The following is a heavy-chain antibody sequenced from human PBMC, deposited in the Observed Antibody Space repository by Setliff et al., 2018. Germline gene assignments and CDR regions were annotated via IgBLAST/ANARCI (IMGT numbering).Heavy chain of an antibody. Sequence: SETLSLTCSVSGGSIDSHYWSWIRQPPGKGLGWIGSIYYSGNTNYNPSLKSRVTISIDTSKNQFSLKLSSVTAADTAVYHCARGKTFFGAFIRAFDIWGQGRMVTVSS. CDR2: IYYSGNT. J-gene: IGHJ3*02. CDR3: ARGKTFFGAFIRAFDI. CDR1: GGSIDSHY. D-gene: IGHD3-3*01. V-gene: IGHV4-59*11.